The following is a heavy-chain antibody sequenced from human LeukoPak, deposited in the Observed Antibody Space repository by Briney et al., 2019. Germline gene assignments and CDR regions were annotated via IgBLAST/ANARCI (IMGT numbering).Heavy chain of an antibody. CDR1: GFTFSSYG. V-gene: IGHV3-33*01. D-gene: IGHD3-10*01. CDR2: IWYDGSNK. CDR3: ARASYYYGSGSPLGY. Sequence: SGGSLRLSCAASGFTFSSYGMHWVRQAPGKGLEWVAVIWYDGSNKYYADSVKGRFTISRDNSKNTLYLQMNSLRAEDTAVYYCARASYYYGSGSPLGYWGQGTLVTVSS. J-gene: IGHJ4*02.